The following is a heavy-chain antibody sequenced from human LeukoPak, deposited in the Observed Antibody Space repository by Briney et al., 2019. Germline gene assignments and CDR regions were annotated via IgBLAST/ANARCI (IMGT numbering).Heavy chain of an antibody. V-gene: IGHV4-59*01. Sequence: PSKTLSLTCTVSGGSISGYSWTWIRQPPGQGLEWIGYFHSSRTTSYNPSLTGRVIISVDTAMDQISLKLNSVTAADTAVYYCARGHLGLSPWGQGTLVTVSS. D-gene: IGHD3-10*01. CDR2: FHSSRTT. CDR1: GGSISGYS. J-gene: IGHJ5*02. CDR3: ARGHLGLSP.